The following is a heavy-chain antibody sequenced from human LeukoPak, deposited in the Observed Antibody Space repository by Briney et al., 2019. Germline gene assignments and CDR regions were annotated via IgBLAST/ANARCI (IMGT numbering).Heavy chain of an antibody. CDR2: INPSSGSP. CDR1: GYSFTSYG. J-gene: IGHJ3*02. V-gene: IGHV1-46*01. D-gene: IGHD3-22*01. CDR3: ARAKDSSGYHDAFDI. Sequence: ASVKVSCKASGYSFTSYGISWVRQAPGQGLEWMGVINPSSGSPTYAQKFQGRVTMTRDTSTSTVYMELSSLRSEDTAVFYCARAKDSSGYHDAFDIWGRGTMVTVSS.